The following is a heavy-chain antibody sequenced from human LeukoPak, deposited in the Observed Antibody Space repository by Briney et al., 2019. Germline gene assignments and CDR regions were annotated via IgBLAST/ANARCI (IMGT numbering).Heavy chain of an antibody. CDR1: GFTSIAYA. Sequence: GGSLRLSCVGSGFTSIAYALTWARQAPGKGLEWVSGISGGGVTTYYADSVKGRFTISRDNSKNTLYPQMNSLRADDTAIYYCARNQQLGGHSYYYYGMDVWGQGTTVTVSS. CDR2: ISGGGVTT. V-gene: IGHV3-23*01. J-gene: IGHJ6*02. D-gene: IGHD3-16*01. CDR3: ARNQQLGGHSYYYYGMDV.